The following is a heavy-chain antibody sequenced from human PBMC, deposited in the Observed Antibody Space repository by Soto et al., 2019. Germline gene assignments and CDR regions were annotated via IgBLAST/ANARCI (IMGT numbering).Heavy chain of an antibody. Sequence: QVQLVQSGAEVKKPGASVKVSCKASGYTFTSYAMHWVRQAPGQRLEWMGWINAGNGNTKYSQKFQGRVTITRDTSESTAYMELSSLRSEDTAVYYCARSEEYYDILTGYFDYWGQGTLVTVSS. CDR3: ARSEEYYDILTGYFDY. CDR2: INAGNGNT. J-gene: IGHJ4*02. D-gene: IGHD3-9*01. CDR1: GYTFTSYA. V-gene: IGHV1-3*01.